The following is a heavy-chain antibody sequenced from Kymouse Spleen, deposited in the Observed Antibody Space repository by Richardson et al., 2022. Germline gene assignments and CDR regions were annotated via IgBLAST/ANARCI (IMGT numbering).Heavy chain of an antibody. D-gene: IGHD3-3*01. Sequence: QLQLQESGPGLVKPSETLSLTCTVSGGSISSSSYYWGWIRQPPGKGLEWIGSIYYSGSTYYNPSLKSRVTISVDTSKNQFSLKLSSVTAADTAVYYCARQYYDFWSGYYPYYYYGMDVWGQGTTVTVSS. J-gene: IGHJ6*02. CDR3: ARQYYDFWSGYYPYYYYGMDV. CDR2: IYYSGST. CDR1: GGSISSSSYY. V-gene: IGHV4-39*01.